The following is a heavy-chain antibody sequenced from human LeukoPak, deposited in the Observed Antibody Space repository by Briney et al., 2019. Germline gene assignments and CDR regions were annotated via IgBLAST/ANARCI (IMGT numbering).Heavy chain of an antibody. Sequence: GASVKVSCKASGYTFTSYGISWVRQAPGQGLEWMGWISAYNGNTNYAQKLQGRVAMTTDTSTSTAYMELRSLRSDDTAVYYCARRSRYSSSWTFDYWGQGTLVTVSS. J-gene: IGHJ4*02. CDR2: ISAYNGNT. V-gene: IGHV1-18*01. D-gene: IGHD6-13*01. CDR1: GYTFTSYG. CDR3: ARRSRYSSSWTFDY.